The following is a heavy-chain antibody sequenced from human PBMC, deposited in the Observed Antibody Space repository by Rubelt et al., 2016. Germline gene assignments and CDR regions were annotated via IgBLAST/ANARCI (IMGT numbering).Heavy chain of an antibody. Sequence: QVQLQQWGAGLLKPSETLSLTCAVYGGSFSGYYWSWIRQPPGKGLEWIGEINHSGSTNYNQSRRCRVTLSIDPSKNQFSLKLSSGTAAETAVYYCAREKYGSGIHWFDPWGQGTLVTVSS. J-gene: IGHJ5*02. CDR2: INHSGST. V-gene: IGHV4-34*01. CDR1: GGSFSGYY. D-gene: IGHD3-10*01. CDR3: AREKYGSGIHWFDP.